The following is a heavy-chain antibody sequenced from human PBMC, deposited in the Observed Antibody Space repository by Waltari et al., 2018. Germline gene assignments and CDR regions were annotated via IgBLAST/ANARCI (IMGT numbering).Heavy chain of an antibody. J-gene: IGHJ4*02. V-gene: IGHV3-74*01. Sequence: EVKLVESGGGLVQPGGSLRLPCAASGITFSRYWMHWVRQAHGKGPVWVSRINSDGSSTSYADSVKGRFTISRDNAKNTLYLQMNSLRAEDTAVYYCATCYYYDSSGNYYVSDYWGQGTLVTVSS. CDR3: ATCYYYDSSGNYYVSDY. D-gene: IGHD3-22*01. CDR1: GITFSRYW. CDR2: INSDGSST.